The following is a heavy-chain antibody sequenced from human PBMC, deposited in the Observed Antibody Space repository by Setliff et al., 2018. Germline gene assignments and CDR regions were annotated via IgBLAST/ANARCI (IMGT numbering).Heavy chain of an antibody. J-gene: IGHJ6*03. D-gene: IGHD6-19*01. CDR1: GGSISNYY. Sequence: SETLSLTCTVSGGSISNYYWSWIRQPAGKGLEWIGRIYTSGSTNYNPSLKSRVTMSVDTSKNQFSLKLSSVTAADMAVYYCAREQWLDPPGYCYMDVWAKGTTVTVSS. CDR3: AREQWLDPPGYCYMDV. V-gene: IGHV4-4*07. CDR2: IYTSGST.